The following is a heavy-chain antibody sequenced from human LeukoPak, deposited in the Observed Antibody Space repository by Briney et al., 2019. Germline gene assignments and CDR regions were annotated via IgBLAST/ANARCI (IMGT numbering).Heavy chain of an antibody. Sequence: GGSLRLSCAASGFTFSSYAMSWVRQAPGKGLEWVSGISGSDGSTNYADSVKGRFTISRENSKNTLYLQMNSLRAEDTAVYYCARETSHTVTIDYWGQGTLVTVSS. D-gene: IGHD4-17*01. CDR1: GFTFSSYA. CDR3: ARETSHTVTIDY. CDR2: ISGSDGST. V-gene: IGHV3-23*01. J-gene: IGHJ4*02.